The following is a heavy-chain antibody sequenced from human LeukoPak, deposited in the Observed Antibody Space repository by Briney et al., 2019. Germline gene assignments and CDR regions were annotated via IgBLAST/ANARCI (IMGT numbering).Heavy chain of an antibody. CDR1: GGSISSYY. Sequence: PSETLSLTCTVSGGSISSYYWSWIRQPPGKGLEWIGYIYYSGSTNYNPSLKSRVTISVDTSKNQFSLKLSSVTAADTAVYYCARGLGIAAAGQGCWFDPWGQGTLVTVSS. J-gene: IGHJ5*02. CDR3: ARGLGIAAAGQGCWFDP. CDR2: IYYSGST. V-gene: IGHV4-59*01. D-gene: IGHD6-13*01.